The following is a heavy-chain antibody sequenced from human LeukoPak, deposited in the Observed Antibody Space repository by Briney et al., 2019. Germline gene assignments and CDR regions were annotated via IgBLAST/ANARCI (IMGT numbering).Heavy chain of an antibody. J-gene: IGHJ4*02. V-gene: IGHV3-53*01. CDR3: ARDLYSSGWYDY. CDR2: IYSGGST. CDR1: GFTVSSNY. Sequence: GGSLRLSCAASGFTVSSNYMSWVRQAPGKGLEWVSVIYSGGSTYYADSVKGRFTVSRDNSKNTLYLQMNSLRAEDTAVYYCARDLYSSGWYDYWGQGTLVTVSS. D-gene: IGHD6-19*01.